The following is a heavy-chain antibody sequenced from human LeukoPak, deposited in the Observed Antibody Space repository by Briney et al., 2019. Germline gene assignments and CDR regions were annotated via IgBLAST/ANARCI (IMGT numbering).Heavy chain of an antibody. CDR1: GYSFTSYD. V-gene: IGHV1-8*02. CDR3: ARGNGYEFDY. Sequence: ASVKVSCKASGYSFTSYDINWVRQATGQGLEWMGWMNPSSDKTSYAQKFQGRVTMTRNTSISTGYMEPSSLRSEDTAVYYCARGNGYEFDYWGQGTLVTVSS. J-gene: IGHJ4*02. CDR2: MNPSSDKT. D-gene: IGHD5-12*01.